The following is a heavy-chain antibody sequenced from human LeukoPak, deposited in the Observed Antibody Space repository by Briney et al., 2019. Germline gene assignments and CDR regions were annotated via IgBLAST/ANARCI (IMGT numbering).Heavy chain of an antibody. CDR2: ISGSGDST. D-gene: IGHD2-2*01. Sequence: GGSLRLSCAASGFTFTDYAMTWVRRAPGKGLEWVSGISGSGDSTYHADSVRGRFAISRDNSKNTLYLQMNSLRAEDTAVYYCAKGPSGIVVVPGDYWGQGTLVTVSS. CDR3: AKGPSGIVVVPGDY. J-gene: IGHJ4*02. CDR1: GFTFTDYA. V-gene: IGHV3-23*01.